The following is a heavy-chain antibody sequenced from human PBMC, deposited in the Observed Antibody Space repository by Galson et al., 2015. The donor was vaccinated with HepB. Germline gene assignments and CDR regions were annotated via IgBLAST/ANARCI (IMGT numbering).Heavy chain of an antibody. CDR3: SAEGISMVRGAGY. CDR1: GFTFTNAW. V-gene: IGHV3-15*01. D-gene: IGHD3-10*01. J-gene: IGHJ4*02. CDR2: IKSKADVGTT. Sequence: SLRLSCAATGFTFTNAWMTWVRQAPGKGLEWIGRIKSKADVGTTDYAAPVKGRFTISRDDSKNTLYLQMNSLRTEDTAVYYCSAEGISMVRGAGYWGQGTLVTVSS.